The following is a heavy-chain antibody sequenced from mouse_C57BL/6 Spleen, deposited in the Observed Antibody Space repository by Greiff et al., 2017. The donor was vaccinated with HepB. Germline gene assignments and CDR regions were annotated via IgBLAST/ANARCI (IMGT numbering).Heavy chain of an antibody. Sequence: QVQLQQPGAELVKPGASVKLSCQASGYTFTSYWMQWVKQRPGQGLEWIGEIDPSDSYTNYNQKFKGKATLTVDTSSSTAYMQRSSLTSEDSAVYYCARVGKWVLRGLYAMDDWGQGTSVTVSS. CDR2: IDPSDSYT. CDR3: ARVGKWVLRGLYAMDD. CDR1: GYTFTSYW. V-gene: IGHV1-50*01. D-gene: IGHD2-3*01. J-gene: IGHJ4*01.